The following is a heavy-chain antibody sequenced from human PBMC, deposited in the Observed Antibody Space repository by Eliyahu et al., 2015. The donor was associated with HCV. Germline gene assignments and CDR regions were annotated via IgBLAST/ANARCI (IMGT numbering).Heavy chain of an antibody. V-gene: IGHV3-9*01. J-gene: IGHJ3*02. CDR1: XFTFDYFX. CDR3: AKDIKENYFDSSGFFTNAFDM. Sequence: EVQLVESGGGLVQPGTSLRLXCEXSXFTFDYFXFHWVRXIPGKGLEWVSGISWNSGNVGYADSVKGRFIISRDNAKKSLYLEMNSLKPEDTAFYFCAKDIKENYFDSSGFFTNAFDMWGQGTMVTVSS. CDR2: ISWNSGNV. D-gene: IGHD3-22*01.